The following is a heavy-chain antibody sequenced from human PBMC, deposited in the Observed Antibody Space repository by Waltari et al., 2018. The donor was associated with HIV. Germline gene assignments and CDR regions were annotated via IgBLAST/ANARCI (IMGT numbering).Heavy chain of an antibody. J-gene: IGHJ4*02. D-gene: IGHD6-19*01. CDR3: ARQDYSSSSGYYLGLDY. V-gene: IGHV3-33*08. CDR1: GFTFSSSA. CDR2: IWYDGSNK. Sequence: QVQLVESGGGVVQPGRSLRLSCAASGFTFSSSAILWVRQAPDKGLEWVAAIWYDGSNKKYAESVKGRFTISRDNSKNTLYLHMDYLRPEDTAMYYCARQDYSSSSGYYLGLDYWGQGTLVTVSS.